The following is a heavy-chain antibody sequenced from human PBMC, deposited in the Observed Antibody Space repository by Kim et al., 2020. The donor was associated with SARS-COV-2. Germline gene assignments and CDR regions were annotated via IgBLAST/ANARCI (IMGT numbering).Heavy chain of an antibody. CDR2: ISYDGSNK. CDR3: AKDRTHKMRLLYYFDY. CDR1: GFTFSSYG. V-gene: IGHV3-30*18. J-gene: IGHJ4*02. D-gene: IGHD4-17*01. Sequence: GGSLRLSCAASGFTFSSYGMHWVRQAPGKGLEWVAVISYDGSNKYYADSVKGRFTISRDNSKNTLYLQMNSLRAEDTAVYYCAKDRTHKMRLLYYFDYWGQGTLVTVSS.